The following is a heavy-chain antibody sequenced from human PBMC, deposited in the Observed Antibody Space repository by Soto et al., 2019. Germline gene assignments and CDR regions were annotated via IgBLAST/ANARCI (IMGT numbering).Heavy chain of an antibody. CDR3: ASRYDILSGWDDALDI. Sequence: EVQLLESGGGLVQPGGSLRLSCAASGFTFSSYAMSWVRQAQGKGLEWVSAISGSGGSTYYADSVKGRFTISRDNSNNTLYLQMNSLRAENTAVYYCASRYDILSGWDDALDIWGQGTMVTVSS. V-gene: IGHV3-23*01. CDR1: GFTFSSYA. CDR2: ISGSGGST. D-gene: IGHD3-9*01. J-gene: IGHJ3*02.